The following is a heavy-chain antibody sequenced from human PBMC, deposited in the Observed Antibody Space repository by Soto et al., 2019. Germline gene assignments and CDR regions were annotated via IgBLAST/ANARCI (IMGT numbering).Heavy chain of an antibody. D-gene: IGHD2-8*02. CDR2: ISSDGINT. J-gene: IGHJ1*01. Sequence: QEQLVESGGGVVQPGGSLRLSCAASGFTFSTYVMHWVRQAPDKGLEWMTGISSDGINTHYADSVRGRFTISRENSKNTVYLEMNSLRVEDTSLLYFAREDYGTGPAGPFQLWGQGTLVTVSS. CDR1: GFTFSTYV. V-gene: IGHV3-30*01. CDR3: AREDYGTGPAGPFQL.